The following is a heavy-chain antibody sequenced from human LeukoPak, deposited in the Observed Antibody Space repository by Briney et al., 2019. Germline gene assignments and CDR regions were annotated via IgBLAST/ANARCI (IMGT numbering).Heavy chain of an antibody. J-gene: IGHJ5*02. V-gene: IGHV4-31*03. D-gene: IGHD3-3*01. CDR3: ASELGFLQWQQRVDT. CDR2: FYYSGST. Sequence: SETLSLTCTVSGGSITTGGYYWSWIRQPPGKGLEWIGYFYYSGSTYYNPSLKSRVTISVYTSKNHFSLTLSSVTAAKPAVNFCASELGFLQWQQRVDTWGEGNLVRVSS. CDR1: GGSITTGGYY.